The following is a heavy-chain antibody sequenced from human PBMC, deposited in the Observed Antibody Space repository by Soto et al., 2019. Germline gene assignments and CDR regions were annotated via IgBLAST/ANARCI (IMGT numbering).Heavy chain of an antibody. CDR1: GGSISSGGYY. J-gene: IGHJ5*02. V-gene: IGHV4-31*03. CDR3: ARAPTQLLGFGDLFGWFAP. CDR2: IYYSGST. Sequence: PSETLSLTCTVSGGSISSGGYYWSWIRQHPGKGLEWIGYIYYSGSTYYNPSLKSRVTISVDTSKNQFSLKLSSVTAADTAVYYWARAPTQLLGFGDLFGWFAPGGRGTLVTVSS. D-gene: IGHD3-10*01.